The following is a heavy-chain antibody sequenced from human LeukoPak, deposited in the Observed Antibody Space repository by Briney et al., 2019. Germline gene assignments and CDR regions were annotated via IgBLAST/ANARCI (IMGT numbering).Heavy chain of an antibody. D-gene: IGHD3-3*01. V-gene: IGHV1-2*02. Sequence: ASVKVSCKASGYTFTGYYMHWVRQAPGQGLEWMGWINPNSGGTNYAQKFQGRVTMTRDTSISTAYMELSRLRSDDTAVYYCASLDFWSGYHFDYWGQGTLVTVSS. CDR1: GYTFTGYY. CDR2: INPNSGGT. CDR3: ASLDFWSGYHFDY. J-gene: IGHJ4*02.